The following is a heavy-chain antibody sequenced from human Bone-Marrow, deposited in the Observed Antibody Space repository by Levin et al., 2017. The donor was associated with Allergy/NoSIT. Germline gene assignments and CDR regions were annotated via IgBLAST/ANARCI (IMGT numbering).Heavy chain of an antibody. D-gene: IGHD3-3*01. CDR3: ARDGVDYYYGMDV. Sequence: GESLKISCKASGYTFTGYYMHWVRQAPGQGLEWMGWINPNSGGTNYAQKFQGRVTMTRDTSISTAYMELSRLRSDDTAVYYCARDGVDYYYGMDVWGQGTTVTVSS. CDR2: INPNSGGT. J-gene: IGHJ6*02. V-gene: IGHV1-2*02. CDR1: GYTFTGYY.